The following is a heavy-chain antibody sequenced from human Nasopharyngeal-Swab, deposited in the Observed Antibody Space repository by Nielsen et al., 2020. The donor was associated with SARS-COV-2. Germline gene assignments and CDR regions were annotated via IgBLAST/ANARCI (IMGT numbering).Heavy chain of an antibody. CDR1: GFTFDGYG. D-gene: IGHD2-15*01. J-gene: IGHJ6*02. CDR3: AREGGYCSGGSCPYYGMDV. CDR2: INWNGGST. V-gene: IGHV3-20*01. Sequence: GESLKISCAASGFTFDGYGMSWVRQAPGKGLEWVSGINWNGGSTGYADSVKGRFTISRDNAKNSLYLQMNSLRAEDTALYHCAREGGYCSGGSCPYYGMDVWGQGTTVTVSS.